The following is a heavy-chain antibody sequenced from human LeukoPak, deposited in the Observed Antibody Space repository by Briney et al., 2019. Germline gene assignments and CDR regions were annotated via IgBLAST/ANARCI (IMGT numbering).Heavy chain of an antibody. D-gene: IGHD1-26*01. CDR1: GFTFSSYA. J-gene: IGHJ3*02. CDR2: IKQDGSEK. V-gene: IGHV3-7*03. CDR3: ARDHTHGIVGASSAFDI. Sequence: GGSLRLSCAASGFTFSSYAMTWVRQAPGKGLEWVANIKQDGSEKYYVDSVKGRFTISRDNAKNSLYLQMNSLRAEDTAVYYCARDHTHGIVGASSAFDIWGQGTMVTVSS.